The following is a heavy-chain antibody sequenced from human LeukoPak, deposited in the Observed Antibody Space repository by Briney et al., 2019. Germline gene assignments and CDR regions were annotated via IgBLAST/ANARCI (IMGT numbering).Heavy chain of an antibody. J-gene: IGHJ4*02. CDR3: ASRDRQLVMVTAAARDY. CDR2: IYYSGST. V-gene: IGHV4-39*01. Sequence: PSETLSLTCTVSGGSISSSSYYWGWIRQPPGKGLEWIGSIYYSGSTYYNPSLKSRVTISVDTSKNQFSLKLSSVTAADTAVYYCASRDRQLVMVTAAARDYWGQGTLVTVSS. D-gene: IGHD2-21*02. CDR1: GGSISSSSYY.